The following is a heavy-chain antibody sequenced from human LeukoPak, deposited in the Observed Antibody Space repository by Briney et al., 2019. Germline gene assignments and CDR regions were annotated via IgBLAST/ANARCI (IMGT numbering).Heavy chain of an antibody. CDR2: ISGSGGST. V-gene: IGHV3-23*01. Sequence: GGSLRLSCAASGFTFSSYAMSWVRQAPGKGLEWVSAISGSGGSTYYADSVKGRFTISRDNSKNTLYLQMNSLRAEDTAVYYCAKDSAYDSSGYFGPDYWGQGTLVTVSS. CDR1: GFTFSSYA. CDR3: AKDSAYDSSGYFGPDY. J-gene: IGHJ4*02. D-gene: IGHD3-22*01.